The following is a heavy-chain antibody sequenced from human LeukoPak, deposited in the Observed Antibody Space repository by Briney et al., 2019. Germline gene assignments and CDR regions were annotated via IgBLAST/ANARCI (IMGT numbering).Heavy chain of an antibody. CDR2: IAPSSGTP. V-gene: IGHV1-69*06. D-gene: IGHD3-10*01. CDR1: GGTFTHFV. J-gene: IGHJ3*01. CDR3: AGEGEYYAESGNLIDAADV. Sequence: SVKVSCKASGGTFTHFVISWLRQAPGQGLEWMGGIAPSSGTPVYAQKFQDRVNITADTSTNTAYMEMSSLTSEDTAMYYCAGEGEYYAESGNLIDAADVWGQGTMVIVSA.